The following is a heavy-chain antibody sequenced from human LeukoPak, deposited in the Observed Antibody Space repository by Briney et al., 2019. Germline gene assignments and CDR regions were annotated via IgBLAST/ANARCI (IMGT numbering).Heavy chain of an antibody. V-gene: IGHV1-18*01. CDR1: GYIFTTYG. Sequence: ASVKVSCKASGYIFTTYGISWVRQAPGQGLEWMGWISAYNGNTNYAQKLQGRVTMTTDTSTSTAYMELRSPKTDDTAVYYCARSYRSGWYSPFDYWGQGTLVAVSS. D-gene: IGHD6-19*01. CDR3: ARSYRSGWYSPFDY. J-gene: IGHJ4*02. CDR2: ISAYNGNT.